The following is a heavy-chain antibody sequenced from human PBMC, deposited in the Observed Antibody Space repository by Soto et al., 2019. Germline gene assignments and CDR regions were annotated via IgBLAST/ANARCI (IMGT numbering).Heavy chain of an antibody. CDR2: IHPSGGNT. V-gene: IGHV1-46*01. CDR1: GYIFTSYY. J-gene: IGHJ4*02. Sequence: ASVKVSCKVSGYIFTSYYIHWVRQAPGHGLEWMGIIHPSGGNTNYAQQFQGRVTMTRDMSTSTFYMELSSLRSEDTAVYYCARAAAGNSPFDYWGQGTLVTVSS. CDR3: ARAAAGNSPFDY. D-gene: IGHD6-13*01.